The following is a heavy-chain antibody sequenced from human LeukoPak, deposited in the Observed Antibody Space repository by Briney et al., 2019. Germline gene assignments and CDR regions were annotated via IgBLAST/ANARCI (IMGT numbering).Heavy chain of an antibody. D-gene: IGHD3-22*01. CDR2: ISYDGSNK. J-gene: IGHJ4*02. CDR1: GFLFSSYG. Sequence: PGGSLRLSCAASGFLFSSYGLHWVRQAPGKGLEWVAVISYDGSNKYYADSVKGRFTISRDNSKNTLYLQMNSLRAEDTAVYYCAKDARNYDSSGYYDDPGYFDYWGQGSLVTVSS. V-gene: IGHV3-30*18. CDR3: AKDARNYDSSGYYDDPGYFDY.